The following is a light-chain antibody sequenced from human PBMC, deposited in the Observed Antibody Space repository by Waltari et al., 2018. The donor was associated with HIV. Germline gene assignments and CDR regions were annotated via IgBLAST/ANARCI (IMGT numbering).Light chain of an antibody. V-gene: IGLV1-44*01. CDR2: NNN. J-gene: IGLJ1*01. CDR1: SSNIRTKT. CDR3: AACDDSLNGYV. Sequence: QSVLTQPPSASGTPGQRVTISCSGSSSNIRTKTVSWYQQVPGTAPKLLIYNNNHRPSGVPDRFSGSKSGTSASLAISGLQSEDEADYYCAACDDSLNGYVFGTGTKVTVL.